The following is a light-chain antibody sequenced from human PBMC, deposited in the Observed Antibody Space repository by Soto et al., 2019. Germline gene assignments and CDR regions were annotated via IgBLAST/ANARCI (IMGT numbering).Light chain of an antibody. J-gene: IGKJ1*01. V-gene: IGKV1-5*03. CDR1: QNVENY. CDR3: QQYNSYSQRT. CDR2: KAS. Sequence: DIQMTHSPSAMSASVGDRVTITCRASQNVENYLAWYQQKPGKAPKLLIYKASSLESGVPSRFSGSGSGTEFTLTISSLQPGDFATYYCQQYNSYSQRTFGQGTKVDIK.